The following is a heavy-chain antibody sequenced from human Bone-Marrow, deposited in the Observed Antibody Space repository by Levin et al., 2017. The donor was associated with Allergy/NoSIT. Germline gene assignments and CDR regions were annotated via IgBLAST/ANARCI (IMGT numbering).Heavy chain of an antibody. J-gene: IGHJ2*01. V-gene: IGHV4-34*01. CDR1: GGAFSGYY. Sequence: PGGSLRLSCAMSGGAFSGYYWNWIRQSPGKGLEWIGEINHSGSTDYTPSLETRVSMSVDIIKKHVSLKLTSVTAADTAVYYCARGPYHGPWYFDVWGRGTLVAVSS. D-gene: IGHD2-2*01. CDR3: ARGPYHGPWYFDV. CDR2: INHSGST.